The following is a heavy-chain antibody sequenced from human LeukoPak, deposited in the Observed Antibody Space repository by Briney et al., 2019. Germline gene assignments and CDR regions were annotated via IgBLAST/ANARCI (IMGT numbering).Heavy chain of an antibody. V-gene: IGHV4-59*01. D-gene: IGHD6-19*01. Sequence: KPSETLSLTCTGSGGSISSDYWSWIRQPPGKGLEWIGYIYYRGSTNYNPSLKSRVTISVDTSKNQFSLKLSSVTAADTAVYYCARDHTGDSSGPEAAYMDVWGKGTTVTVSS. CDR3: ARDHTGDSSGPEAAYMDV. CDR1: GGSISSDY. CDR2: IYYRGST. J-gene: IGHJ6*03.